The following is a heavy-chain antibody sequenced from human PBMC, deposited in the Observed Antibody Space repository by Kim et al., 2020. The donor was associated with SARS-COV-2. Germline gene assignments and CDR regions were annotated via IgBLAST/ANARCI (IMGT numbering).Heavy chain of an antibody. CDR3: AKELGSGSYYNAYFDY. D-gene: IGHD3-10*01. Sequence: SVKGRFTISRDNSKSTLYLQMNSRRAEDTAVYYCAKELGSGSYYNAYFDYWGQGTLVTVSS. V-gene: IGHV3-30*02. J-gene: IGHJ4*02.